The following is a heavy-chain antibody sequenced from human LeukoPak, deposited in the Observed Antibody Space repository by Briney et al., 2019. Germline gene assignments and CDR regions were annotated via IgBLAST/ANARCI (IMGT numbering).Heavy chain of an antibody. D-gene: IGHD7-27*01. CDR2: IDPSDSAT. CDR1: GYSFTSYW. J-gene: IGHJ4*02. CDR3: ARQTAMGRSGDY. Sequence: GESLKISCKASGYSFTSYWIGWVRHMPGKGLDWMGIIDPSDSATRSTPSFQGQVTISVDKSLTTAYLQWNSLKASDTAMYYCARQTAMGRSGDYWGQGTLVTVSS. V-gene: IGHV5-51*01.